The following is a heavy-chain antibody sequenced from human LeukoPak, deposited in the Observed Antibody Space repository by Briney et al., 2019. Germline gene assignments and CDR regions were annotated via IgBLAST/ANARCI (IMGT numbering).Heavy chain of an antibody. Sequence: GGSLRLSCAASGFTVSSNYMSWVRQVPGKGLEWVSVIYSGGSTYYADSVKGRFTISRDNSKNTLYLQMNRLRGEDTAVYYCARVPYSSGWYFHYWGQGTLVTVSS. CDR2: IYSGGST. D-gene: IGHD6-19*01. CDR3: ARVPYSSGWYFHY. J-gene: IGHJ4*02. V-gene: IGHV3-53*01. CDR1: GFTVSSNY.